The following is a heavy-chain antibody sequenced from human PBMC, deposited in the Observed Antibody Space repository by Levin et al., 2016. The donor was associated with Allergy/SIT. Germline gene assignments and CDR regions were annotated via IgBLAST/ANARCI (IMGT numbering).Heavy chain of an antibody. J-gene: IGHJ5*02. V-gene: IGHV1-46*01. Sequence: ASVKVSCKASGYTFTSYYMHWVRQAPGQGLEWMGIINPSGGSTSYAQKFQGRVTMTRDTSTSTVYMELSSLRSEDTAVYYCARDHCSSTSCLGNWFDPWGQGTLVTVSS. CDR3: ARDHCSSTSCLGNWFDP. CDR1: GYTFTSYY. D-gene: IGHD2-2*01. CDR2: INPSGGST.